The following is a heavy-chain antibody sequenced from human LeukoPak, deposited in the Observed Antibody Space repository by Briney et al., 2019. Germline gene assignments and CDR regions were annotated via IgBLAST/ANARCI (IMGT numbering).Heavy chain of an antibody. Sequence: SETLSLTCAVSGGSISSSNWWSWVRQPPGKGLEWIGEIYHSGSTNYNPSLKSRVTISVDKSKNQFSLKLSSVTAADTAVYYCARALWFGEKHFDYWGQGTLVTVSS. D-gene: IGHD3-10*01. CDR3: ARALWFGEKHFDY. J-gene: IGHJ4*02. V-gene: IGHV4-4*02. CDR1: GGSISSSNW. CDR2: IYHSGST.